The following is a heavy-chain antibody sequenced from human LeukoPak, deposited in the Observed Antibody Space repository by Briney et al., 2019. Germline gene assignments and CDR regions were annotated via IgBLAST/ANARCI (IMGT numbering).Heavy chain of an antibody. CDR1: GGSISSSSYY. V-gene: IGHV4-39*07. Sequence: PSETLSLTCTVSGGSISSSSYYWGWIRQPPGKGLEWIGSIYYSGSTYYNPSLVRRVTISVDTSKNQCSLKLTSVTAADTAVYFCARGNDFWSGSGYFDYWGQGILVTVSS. CDR3: ARGNDFWSGSGYFDY. D-gene: IGHD3-3*01. J-gene: IGHJ4*02. CDR2: IYYSGST.